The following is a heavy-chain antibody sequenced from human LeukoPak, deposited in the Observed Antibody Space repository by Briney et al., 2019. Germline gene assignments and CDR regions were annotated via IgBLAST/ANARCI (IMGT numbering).Heavy chain of an antibody. Sequence: SETLSPTCTVSGGSISRYCWTWIRQPPGRGLECIGYIFYSGRTNYNPSLKSRVTISADTSKNQFSLKLSSVTDADTAAYYCARIYGSGSYVDYWGQGTLVTVSS. CDR2: IFYSGRT. D-gene: IGHD3-10*01. J-gene: IGHJ4*02. V-gene: IGHV4-59*01. CDR3: ARIYGSGSYVDY. CDR1: GGSISRYC.